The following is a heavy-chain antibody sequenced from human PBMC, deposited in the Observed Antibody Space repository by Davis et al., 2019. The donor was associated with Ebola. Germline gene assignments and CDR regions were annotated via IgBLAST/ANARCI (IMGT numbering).Heavy chain of an antibody. CDR2: ISSSSSYI. Sequence: PGGSLRLSCAASGFTFSSYSMNWVRQAPGKGLEWVSSISSSSSYIYYADSVKGRFTISRDNAKNSLYLQMNSLRAEDTAVYYCARTGVLWFGELLVYYYGMDVWGQGTTVTVSS. CDR3: ARTGVLWFGELLVYYYGMDV. J-gene: IGHJ6*02. V-gene: IGHV3-21*01. D-gene: IGHD3-10*01. CDR1: GFTFSSYS.